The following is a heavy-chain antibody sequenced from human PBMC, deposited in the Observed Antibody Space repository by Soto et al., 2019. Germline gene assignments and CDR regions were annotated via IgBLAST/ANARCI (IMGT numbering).Heavy chain of an antibody. V-gene: IGHV3-48*02. D-gene: IGHD3-22*01. CDR2: ISSSSSSTI. CDR3: ARGPEATYYYDSSASKTTDY. CDR1: GFTFSSYS. Sequence: PGGSLRLSCAASGFTFSSYSMNWVRQAPGKGLEWVSYISSSSSSTIYYADSVKGRFTISRDNAKNSLYLQMNSLRDEDTAVYYCARGPEATYYYDSSASKTTDYWGQGTLVTVSS. J-gene: IGHJ4*02.